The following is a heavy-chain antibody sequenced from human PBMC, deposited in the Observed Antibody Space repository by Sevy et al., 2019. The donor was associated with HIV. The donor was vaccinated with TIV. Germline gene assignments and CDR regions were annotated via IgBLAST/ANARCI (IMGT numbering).Heavy chain of an antibody. CDR2: IKQDGTDK. CDR3: ARALADWGSFHYSP. CDR1: GFTFATYW. D-gene: IGHD3-16*02. J-gene: IGHJ4*02. V-gene: IGHV3-7*01. Sequence: GGSLRLSCAASGFTFATYWMTWVRQAPGKGLEWVAYIKQDGTDKYYVDSVKGRFTISRDNARNSLYLHMSSLRAEDTAVYFCARALADWGSFHYSPWGRGTLVTVSS.